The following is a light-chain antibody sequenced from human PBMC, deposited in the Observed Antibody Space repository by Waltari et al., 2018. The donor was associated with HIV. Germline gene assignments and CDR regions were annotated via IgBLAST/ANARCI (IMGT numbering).Light chain of an antibody. J-gene: IGLJ1*01. CDR1: SLRSFF. V-gene: IGLV3-19*01. CDR3: HSRDSNGERYV. CDR2: GGN. Sequence: SSELTQDPIVSVALGQTIKITCQGDSLRSFFANWSQHRPGQAPVLVVYGGNRRPSGIPDRFSASNSGNTSSLIISKSEAGDEADYFCHSRDSNGERYVFGGGTRVNVL.